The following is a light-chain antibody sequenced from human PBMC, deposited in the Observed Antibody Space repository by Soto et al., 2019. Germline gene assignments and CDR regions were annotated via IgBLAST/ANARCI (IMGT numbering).Light chain of an antibody. J-gene: IGKJ5*01. CDR1: QGISSY. CDR2: AAS. CDR3: QHYYSYTIT. V-gene: IGKV1-8*01. Sequence: AIRMTQSPSSFSASTGDRVTITCRASQGISSYLAWYQQKPGKAPKLLIYAASTLQSGVPSRFSGSGSGTDFTLTISCLQSEDFATYYCQHYYSYTITFGQGTRLEIK.